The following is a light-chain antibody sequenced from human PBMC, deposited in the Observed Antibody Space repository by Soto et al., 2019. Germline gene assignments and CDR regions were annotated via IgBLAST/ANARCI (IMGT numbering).Light chain of an antibody. CDR2: DAS. CDR3: QQYGSSPIT. J-gene: IGKJ5*01. V-gene: IGKV3-20*01. CDR1: QSVSVY. Sequence: EIVLTQSPGTLSLSPCEXAXXSXXASQSVSVYLDWYQQKPGQAPRLLISDASNRATGIPARFSGSGSGTDFTLTISRLEPEDSAVYYCQQYGSSPITFGQGTRLEIK.